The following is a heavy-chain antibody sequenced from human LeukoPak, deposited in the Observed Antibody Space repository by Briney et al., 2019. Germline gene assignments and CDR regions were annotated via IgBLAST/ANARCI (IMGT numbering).Heavy chain of an antibody. Sequence: GGSLRLSCVDSGFSFNNYAMTWVRQAPGKGLEWVSVISGSGGSTYYADSVKSRFTISRDNSKNTLYLQMNSLRAEDTAVYYCAREGFLEWLSTGYFDYWGQGTLVTVSS. CDR2: ISGSGGST. V-gene: IGHV3-23*01. D-gene: IGHD3-3*01. J-gene: IGHJ4*02. CDR1: GFSFNNYA. CDR3: AREGFLEWLSTGYFDY.